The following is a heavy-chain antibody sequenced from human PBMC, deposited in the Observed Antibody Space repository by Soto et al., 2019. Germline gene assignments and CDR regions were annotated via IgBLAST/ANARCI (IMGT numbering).Heavy chain of an antibody. V-gene: IGHV4-39*01. J-gene: IGHJ5*02. CDR3: ARRRFSGGYYVRSFWFDP. D-gene: IGHD3-22*01. CDR2: IYYSGST. CDR1: GGSISSSSYY. Sequence: SETLSLPCTVSGGSISSSSYYWGWIRQPPGKGLEWIGSIYYSGSTYYNPSLKSRVTISVDTSKNQFSLKLSSVTAADTAVYYCARRRFSGGYYVRSFWFDPWGQGTLVTVSS.